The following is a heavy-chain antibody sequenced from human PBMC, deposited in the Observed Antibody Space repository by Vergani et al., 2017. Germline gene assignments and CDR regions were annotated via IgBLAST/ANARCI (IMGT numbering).Heavy chain of an antibody. D-gene: IGHD2-2*01. J-gene: IGHJ6*03. CDR3: ARTAPAAEYYYYDYYMDV. V-gene: IGHV4-61*10. CDR2: IYYSGST. Sequence: QVQLQESGPGLVKPSETLSLTCTVSGGSVSSGSYYWSWIRQPAGKGLEWIGYIYYSGSTNYNPSLKSRVTISVDTSKNQFSLNLSSVTAADTAVYYCARTAPAAEYYYYDYYMDVWGKGTTVTVSS. CDR1: GGSVSSGSYY.